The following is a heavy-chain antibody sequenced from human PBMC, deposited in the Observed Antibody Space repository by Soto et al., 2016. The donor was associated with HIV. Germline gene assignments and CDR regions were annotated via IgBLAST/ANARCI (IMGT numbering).Heavy chain of an antibody. CDR3: AGPRFGELWAGFDY. CDR2: ISGYNGKT. J-gene: IGHJ4*02. V-gene: IGHV1-18*01. CDR1: GYTFSNYG. D-gene: IGHD3-10*01. Sequence: QVQLVQSGVEVKKPGASVKVSCKASGYTFSNYGISWVRQAPGQGLEWMGWISGYNGKTDYAQKLQGRVTMTTDTSTSTAYMDLKSLRSDDTAVYYCAGPRFGELWAGFDYWGQGTLVTVSS.